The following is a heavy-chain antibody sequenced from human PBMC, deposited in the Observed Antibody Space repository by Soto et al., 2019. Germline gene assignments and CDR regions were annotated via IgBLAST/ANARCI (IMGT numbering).Heavy chain of an antibody. CDR2: IYYSGST. CDR1: GGSISSYY. Sequence: PSETLSLTCTVSGGSISSYYWSWIRQPPGKGLEWIGYIYYSGSTNYNPSLKSRVTISVDTSKNQFSLKLSSVTAADTAVYYCARALPITMVRGVILDPYYFDYWGQGTLVTVSS. V-gene: IGHV4-59*01. J-gene: IGHJ4*02. CDR3: ARALPITMVRGVILDPYYFDY. D-gene: IGHD3-10*01.